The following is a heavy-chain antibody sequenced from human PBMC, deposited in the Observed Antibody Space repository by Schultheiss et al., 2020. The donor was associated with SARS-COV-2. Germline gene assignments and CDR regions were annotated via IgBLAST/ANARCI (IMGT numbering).Heavy chain of an antibody. CDR2: INHSGST. J-gene: IGHJ4*02. CDR1: GGSFSGYY. CDR3: AKQDGGYSYGCLDY. D-gene: IGHD5-18*01. Sequence: SETLSLTCAVYGGSFSGYYWSWIRQPPGKGLEWIGEINHSGSTNYNPSLKSRVTISVDMSKNQFSLKLSSVTAADTAVYYCAKQDGGYSYGCLDYWGQGTLVTVSS. V-gene: IGHV4-34*01.